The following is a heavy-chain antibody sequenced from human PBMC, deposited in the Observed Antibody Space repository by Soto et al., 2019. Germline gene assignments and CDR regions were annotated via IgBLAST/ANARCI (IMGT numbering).Heavy chain of an antibody. CDR1: GGSISSGGYY. CDR2: IYYSGST. CDR3: ARGVVPAATRGYYYYGMDV. D-gene: IGHD2-2*01. J-gene: IGHJ6*02. V-gene: IGHV4-31*03. Sequence: SETLSLTCTVSGGSISSGGYYWGWIRQHPGKGLEWIGYIYYSGSTYYNPSLKSRVTISVDTSKNQFSLKLSSVTAADTAVYYCARGVVPAATRGYYYYGMDVWGQGTTVTVSS.